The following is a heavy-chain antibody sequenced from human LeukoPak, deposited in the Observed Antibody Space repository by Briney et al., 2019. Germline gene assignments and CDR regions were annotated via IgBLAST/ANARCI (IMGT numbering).Heavy chain of an antibody. CDR2: IYYSGST. J-gene: IGHJ1*01. D-gene: IGHD3-22*01. CDR1: GGSISSSSYY. V-gene: IGHV4-39*01. Sequence: SETLSLTCTVSGGSISSSSYYWGWIRQPPGKGLEWSGCIYYSGSTYYNPSLKSRVTISVDTSKNQFSLKPSSVTAADTAVYYCARHKYYYDSSGYYHTEDFQHWGQGTLVTVSS. CDR3: ARHKYYYDSSGYYHTEDFQH.